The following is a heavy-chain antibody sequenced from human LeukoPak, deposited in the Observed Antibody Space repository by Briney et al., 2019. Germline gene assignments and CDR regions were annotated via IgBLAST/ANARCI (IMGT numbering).Heavy chain of an antibody. D-gene: IGHD3-16*02. Sequence: GGSLRLSCAASGLTFTSYGMHWVRQAPGKGLEWVAFIWFDGTDKYYADSVKGRFTISRDNAKNSVFLQMSSLSGGDTAIYYCARDQGFRYFDPWGQGTLVTVSS. J-gene: IGHJ5*02. CDR1: GLTFTSYG. V-gene: IGHV3-33*01. CDR3: ARDQGFRYFDP. CDR2: IWFDGTDK.